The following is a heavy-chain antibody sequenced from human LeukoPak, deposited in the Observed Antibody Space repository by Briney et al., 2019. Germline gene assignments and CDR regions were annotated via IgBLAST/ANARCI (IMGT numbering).Heavy chain of an antibody. V-gene: IGHV3-21*01. D-gene: IGHD1-26*01. J-gene: IGHJ4*02. CDR1: QYDFNGYT. Sequence: GGSLRLSCAASQYDFNGYTFTWVRQAPGKGLEYVSSISKSSALKYYAESVRGRLTIFRNNAENSLYLDMTNLGGEDTAVYFCVRGDNRDQWGQGTLVTVSS. CDR3: VRGDNRDQ. CDR2: ISKSSALK.